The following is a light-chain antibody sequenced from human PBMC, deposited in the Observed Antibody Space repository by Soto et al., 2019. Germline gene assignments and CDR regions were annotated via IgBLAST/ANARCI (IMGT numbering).Light chain of an antibody. CDR1: QSLLYNSNNNNY. V-gene: IGKV4-1*01. Sequence: DIVMTQFPDCLTVSLGERATINCKSSQSLLYNSNNNNYLAWYQQKPGQPPKLLIYSASTRESGVPDRFSGSGSGTDFTLTISSLQAEDVAVYYCQQYYSSPPWTFGQGTKVDIK. CDR3: QQYYSSPPWT. CDR2: SAS. J-gene: IGKJ1*01.